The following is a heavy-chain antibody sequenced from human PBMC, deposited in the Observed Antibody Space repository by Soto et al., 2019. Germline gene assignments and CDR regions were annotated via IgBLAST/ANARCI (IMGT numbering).Heavy chain of an antibody. CDR1: GGTFRSYA. D-gene: IGHD3-10*01. CDR3: ARACSPGPYYYYGMDV. J-gene: IGHJ6*02. CDR2: IIPIFGTA. V-gene: IGHV1-69*13. Sequence: SVEVSFKASGGTFRSYAISWVRQAPVQGLEWMGGIIPIFGTANYAQKFQGRVTITADESTSTAYMELSSLRSEDTAVYYCARACSPGPYYYYGMDVWGQGTKVTVSS.